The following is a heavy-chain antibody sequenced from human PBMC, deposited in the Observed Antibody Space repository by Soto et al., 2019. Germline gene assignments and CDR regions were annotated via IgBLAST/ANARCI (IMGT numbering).Heavy chain of an antibody. Sequence: PGGSLRLSCAASGFTFTSYAMNWVRLAPGKGLEWVSAISGTGYNTYYADSVKGRFTISRDNTKNTLYLQMNSLRAEDTAVYYCAKAGCSSSWSPTYIDYWGQGTLVTVSS. J-gene: IGHJ4*02. V-gene: IGHV3-23*01. CDR1: GFTFTSYA. CDR2: ISGTGYNT. D-gene: IGHD6-13*01. CDR3: AKAGCSSSWSPTYIDY.